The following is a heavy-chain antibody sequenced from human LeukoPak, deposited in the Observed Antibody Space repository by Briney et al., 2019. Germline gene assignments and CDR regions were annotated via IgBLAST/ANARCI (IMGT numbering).Heavy chain of an antibody. D-gene: IGHD3-16*01. CDR3: AKDGGFDP. V-gene: IGHV3-30*18. CDR2: ISYDGSNK. CDR1: GFTVSSYG. Sequence: GGSLRLSCAASGFTVSSYGMHWVRQAPGKGLEWVAVISYDGSNKYYADSVKGRFTISRDNSKNTLYLQMNSLRAEDTAVYYCAKDGGFDPWGQGTLVTVSS. J-gene: IGHJ5*02.